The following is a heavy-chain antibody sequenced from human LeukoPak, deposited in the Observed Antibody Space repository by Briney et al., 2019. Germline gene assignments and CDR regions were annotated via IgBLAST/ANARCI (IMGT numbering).Heavy chain of an antibody. Sequence: PGGSLRLSCATSGFTFSTTDMHWVRQGPGKGPEWVALMSSDGGNEYYASSVKGRFTISRDKNTLYLQMNSLLGEDTAVYYCAKERYRTKTFDSWGQGALVTVSS. D-gene: IGHD1-14*01. CDR1: GFTFSTTD. J-gene: IGHJ4*02. CDR2: MSSDGGNE. CDR3: AKERYRTKTFDS. V-gene: IGHV3-30*18.